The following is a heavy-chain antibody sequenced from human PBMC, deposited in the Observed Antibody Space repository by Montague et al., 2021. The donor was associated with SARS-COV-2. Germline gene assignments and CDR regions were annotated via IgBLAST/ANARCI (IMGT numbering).Heavy chain of an antibody. D-gene: IGHD6-19*01. V-gene: IGHV4-39*01. CDR3: ATTGGPTTVAGPFDY. Sequence: SETLSLTCTVSGGSISSGGYYWDWIRQPPGMGLEWFGTIYYSGSTXYNPSLKSRVTISVDTSRNQFSLKVSSVTAADTAVYYCATTGGPTTVAGPFDYWGQGTPVTVSS. CDR1: GGSISSGGYY. J-gene: IGHJ4*02. CDR2: IYYSGST.